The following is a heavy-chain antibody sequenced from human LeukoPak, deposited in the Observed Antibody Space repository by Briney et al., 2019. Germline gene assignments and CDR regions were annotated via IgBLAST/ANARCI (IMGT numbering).Heavy chain of an antibody. Sequence: AGGSLRLSCAASGFTFDDYGMSWVRQAPGKGLEWVSGINWNGGSTGYADSVKGRYTISRDNAKNSLYLQMNSLRAEDTAVYYCASFDGAVAEPWGQGTLVTVSS. V-gene: IGHV3-20*04. CDR3: ASFDGAVAEP. CDR1: GFTFDDYG. CDR2: INWNGGST. J-gene: IGHJ5*02. D-gene: IGHD6-19*01.